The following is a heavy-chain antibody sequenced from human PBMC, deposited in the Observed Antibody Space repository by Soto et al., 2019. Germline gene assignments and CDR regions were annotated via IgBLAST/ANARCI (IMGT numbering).Heavy chain of an antibody. CDR2: ISGSGGST. J-gene: IGHJ1*01. CDR3: AKEASIAVAGLAEYFRH. CDR1: GFTFSSYA. D-gene: IGHD6-19*01. V-gene: IGHV3-23*01. Sequence: GGSLRLSCAASGFTFSSYAMSWVRQAPGKGLEWVSAISGSGGSTYYADSVKGRFTISRDNSKNTLYLQMNSLRAEDTAVYYCAKEASIAVAGLAEYFRHWGKGTLVTVPS.